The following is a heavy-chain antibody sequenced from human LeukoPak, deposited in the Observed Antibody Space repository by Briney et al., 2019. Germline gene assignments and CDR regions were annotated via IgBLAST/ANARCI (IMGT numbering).Heavy chain of an antibody. Sequence: GGPLRLSCAASGFPFRSNWKHWVRQAPGRGLVWVSGINGDGINTKYEDSVKGRFTISRDNAKNTLYLQMNSLRGEDTAVYYCARTDYYDRWGQGTLVTVSS. D-gene: IGHD3-22*01. V-gene: IGHV3-74*01. CDR2: INGDGINT. J-gene: IGHJ4*02. CDR3: ARTDYYDR. CDR1: GFPFRSNW.